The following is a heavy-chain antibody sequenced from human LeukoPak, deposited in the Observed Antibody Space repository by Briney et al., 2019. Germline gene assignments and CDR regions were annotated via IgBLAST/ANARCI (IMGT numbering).Heavy chain of an antibody. V-gene: IGHV4-61*02. Sequence: PSETLSLTCTVSGGSISSSNYSWGWIRRPAGKGLEWIGRIYTSGSANYNPSLKSRVTMSVDTSKNQFSLKLSSVTAADTAVYYCARSNCTNGVCYYFDYWGQGTLVTVSS. D-gene: IGHD2-8*01. CDR1: GGSISSSNYS. J-gene: IGHJ4*02. CDR2: IYTSGSA. CDR3: ARSNCTNGVCYYFDY.